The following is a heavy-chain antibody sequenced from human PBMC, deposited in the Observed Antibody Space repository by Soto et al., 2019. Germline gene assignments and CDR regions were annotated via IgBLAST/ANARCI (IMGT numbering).Heavy chain of an antibody. J-gene: IGHJ4*02. CDR3: ARDHETYYYDSSGFDC. D-gene: IGHD3-22*01. CDR2: ISSSGSTI. CDR1: GFTFSDYY. Sequence: PGGSLRLSCAASGFTFSDYYMSWIRQAPGKGLEWVSYISSSGSTIYYADSVKGRFTISRDNAKNSLYLQMNSLRAEDTAVYYCARDHETYYYDSSGFDCWGQGTLVTVSS. V-gene: IGHV3-11*01.